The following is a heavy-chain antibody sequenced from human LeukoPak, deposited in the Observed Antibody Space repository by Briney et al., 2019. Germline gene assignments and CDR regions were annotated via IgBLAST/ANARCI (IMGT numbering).Heavy chain of an antibody. D-gene: IGHD5-24*01. CDR3: ARSRDGYNYHYFDN. Sequence: SETLSLTCTVSGGSISNYYWSWIPQPPGEGLGWVGYIYYTGTTKYNPSLESRVTISLDTPKNQFSLKLSSVTAADTAVYHCARSRDGYNYHYFDNWGQGTLVTVSS. CDR1: GGSISNYY. V-gene: IGHV4-59*01. J-gene: IGHJ4*02. CDR2: IYYTGTT.